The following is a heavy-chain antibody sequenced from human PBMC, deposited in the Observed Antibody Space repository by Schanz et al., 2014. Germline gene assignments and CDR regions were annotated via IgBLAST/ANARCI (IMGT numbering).Heavy chain of an antibody. CDR3: ARGGSGSHYRLDY. Sequence: EVQLLESGGGLVQPGGSLRLSCAASGFTFSSYAMTWVRQAPGKGLEWVSYISGSSRTIYYADSMKGRFTVTRDNAENALYLQMNSLRADDTGLYFCARGGSGSHYRLDYWGQGTLVTVSS. CDR1: GFTFSSYA. D-gene: IGHD1-26*01. V-gene: IGHV3-48*01. J-gene: IGHJ4*02. CDR2: ISGSSRTI.